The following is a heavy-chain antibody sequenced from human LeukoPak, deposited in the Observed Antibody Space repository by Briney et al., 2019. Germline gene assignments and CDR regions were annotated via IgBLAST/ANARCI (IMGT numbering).Heavy chain of an antibody. Sequence: ASVKVSCKASGGTFSSYAISWVRQAPGQGLEWMGGIIPIFGTANYAQKFQGRVTITTDESTSTAYMELCSLRAEDTAVYYCAGVAHSTGGGYFDYWGQGTLVTVSS. CDR1: GGTFSSYA. J-gene: IGHJ4*02. D-gene: IGHD4-17*01. CDR3: AGVAHSTGGGYFDY. V-gene: IGHV1-69*05. CDR2: IIPIFGTA.